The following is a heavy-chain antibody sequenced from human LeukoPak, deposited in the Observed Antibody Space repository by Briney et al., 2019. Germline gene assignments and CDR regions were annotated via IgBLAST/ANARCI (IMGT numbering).Heavy chain of an antibody. D-gene: IGHD6-6*01. V-gene: IGHV1-69*13. CDR3: ASWGSTGSSFDY. J-gene: IGHJ4*02. CDR1: GGTFSSYA. Sequence: ASVKVSCKASGGTFSSYAISWVRQAPGQGLEWMGGIIPIFGTANYAQKFQGRVTITADESTSTAYMELSSLRSEDTAVYYCASWGSTGSSFDYWGQGTLVTVSS. CDR2: IIPIFGTA.